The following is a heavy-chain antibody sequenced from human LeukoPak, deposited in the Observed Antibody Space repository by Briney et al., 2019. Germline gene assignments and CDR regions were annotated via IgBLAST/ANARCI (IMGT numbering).Heavy chain of an antibody. Sequence: GASVKVSCKASGYTFTDYYMHWVRQAPGQGLEWMGWINPNTGGTNSAQKFQGRVTMTRDTSITTAYMEVSSLRYYDTAVYYCAIDPDGRAVAGHLFDYWGQGTLVTVSS. V-gene: IGHV1-2*02. J-gene: IGHJ4*02. CDR2: INPNTGGT. CDR1: GYTFTDYY. D-gene: IGHD6-19*01. CDR3: AIDPDGRAVAGHLFDY.